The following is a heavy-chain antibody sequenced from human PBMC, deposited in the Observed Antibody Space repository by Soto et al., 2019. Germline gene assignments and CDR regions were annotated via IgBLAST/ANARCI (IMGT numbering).Heavy chain of an antibody. CDR2: ISSSSSYI. CDR3: ARELGYSSSWEGYYYYYGMDV. V-gene: IGHV3-21*01. Sequence: PGGSLRLSCAASGFTFSSYSMNWVRHAPGKGLEWVSSISSSSSYIYYADSVKGRFTISRDNAKNSLYLQMNSLRAEDTAVYYCARELGYSSSWEGYYYYYGMDVWGQGTTVTVSS. D-gene: IGHD6-13*01. CDR1: GFTFSSYS. J-gene: IGHJ6*02.